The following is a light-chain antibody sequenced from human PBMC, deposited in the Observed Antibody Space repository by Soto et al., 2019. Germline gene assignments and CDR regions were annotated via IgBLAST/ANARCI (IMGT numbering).Light chain of an antibody. CDR1: QGIRND. Sequence: DIQMTQSPSTLSASVGDRVTITCRASQGIRNDLGWYQQKPGKAPKLLIYAASSLQSGVPSRFSGSGSGTEFTLTINSLQPDDFATYYCQQYKSYWTFGQGTKVDIK. V-gene: IGKV1-17*01. J-gene: IGKJ1*01. CDR2: AAS. CDR3: QQYKSYWT.